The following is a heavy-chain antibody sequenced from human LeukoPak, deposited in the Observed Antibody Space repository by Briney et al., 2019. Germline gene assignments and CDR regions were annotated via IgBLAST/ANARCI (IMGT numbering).Heavy chain of an antibody. Sequence: GGSLRLSCAASGFTFSRHAMNWVRQAPGKGLEWVSTTGLNSVHTLCADSVQGRFTISRDNSKNTLDLQMDNLRVDDTAVYYCARDHYFDYWGQGTLVTVSS. CDR1: GFTFSRHA. CDR3: ARDHYFDY. V-gene: IGHV3-23*01. CDR2: TGLNSVHT. J-gene: IGHJ4*02.